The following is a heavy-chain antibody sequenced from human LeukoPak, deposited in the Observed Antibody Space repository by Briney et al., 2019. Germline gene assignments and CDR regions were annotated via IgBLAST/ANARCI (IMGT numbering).Heavy chain of an antibody. CDR1: GFTFSNYA. V-gene: IGHV3-23*01. J-gene: IGHJ4*02. D-gene: IGHD1-7*01. Sequence: GGSLRLSCAASGFTFSNYAMNWVRQTPGKGLEWVSSISNSGANTYYADSVKGRFTISRDDSKNTLYLQMNSLRAEDTAVYYCAAGGAGTTFHWGQGTLVTVSS. CDR2: ISNSGANT. CDR3: AAGGAGTTFH.